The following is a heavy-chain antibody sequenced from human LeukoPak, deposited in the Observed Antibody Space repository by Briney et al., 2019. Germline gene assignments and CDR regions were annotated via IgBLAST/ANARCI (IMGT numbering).Heavy chain of an antibody. D-gene: IGHD5-18*01. Sequence: PSETLSLTCTVSGGSISSYYWSWIRQPPGKGLGWIGYIYYSGSTNYNPSLKSRVTISVDTSKNQFSLKLSSVTAADTAVYYCARGIVDTAMYCDYWGQGTLVTVSS. V-gene: IGHV4-59*01. CDR3: ARGIVDTAMYCDY. CDR2: IYYSGST. CDR1: GGSISSYY. J-gene: IGHJ4*02.